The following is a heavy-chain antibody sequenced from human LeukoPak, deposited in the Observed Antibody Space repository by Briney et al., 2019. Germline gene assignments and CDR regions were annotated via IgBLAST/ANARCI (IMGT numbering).Heavy chain of an antibody. J-gene: IGHJ4*02. CDR1: GFTFSSYS. CDR3: AKEDDRRVYVDY. V-gene: IGHV3-21*04. CDR2: ISSTSSYI. Sequence: GGSLRLSCAASGFTFSSYSMNWVRQAPGKGLEWVSSISSTSSYIYYADSVKGRFTISRDNAKNSLYLQMNSLRAEDTAVYYCAKEDDRRVYVDYWGQGTLVTVSS. D-gene: IGHD2/OR15-2a*01.